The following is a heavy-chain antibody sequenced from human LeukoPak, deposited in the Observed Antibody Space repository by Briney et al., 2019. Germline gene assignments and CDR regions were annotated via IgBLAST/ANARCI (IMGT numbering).Heavy chain of an antibody. CDR2: ISGSGGST. CDR3: TADIKGSY. Sequence: LGGSLRLSCAASGFTFSSYAMNWVRQAPGKGLEWVSGISGSGGSTYYADSVKGRFTISRDNSKNTLYLQMNSLRAEDTAVYYCTADIKGSYWGQGTLVTVSS. CDR1: GFTFSSYA. J-gene: IGHJ4*02. V-gene: IGHV3-23*01.